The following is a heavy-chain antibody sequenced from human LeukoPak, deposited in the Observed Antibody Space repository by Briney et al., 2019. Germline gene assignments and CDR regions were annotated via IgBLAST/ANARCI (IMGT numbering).Heavy chain of an antibody. D-gene: IGHD3-10*01. CDR2: ISSSSSTI. CDR3: ARVQSGY. CDR1: GFTVSSNY. J-gene: IGHJ4*02. Sequence: PGGSLRLSCAASGFTVSSNYMSWVRQAPGKGLEWVSYISSSSSTIYYADSVKGRFTISRDNAKNSLYLQMSSLRAEDTAVYYCARVQSGYWGQGTLVTVSS. V-gene: IGHV3-48*01.